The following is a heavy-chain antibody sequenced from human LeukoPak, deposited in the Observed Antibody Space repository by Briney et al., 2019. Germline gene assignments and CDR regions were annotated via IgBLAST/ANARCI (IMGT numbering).Heavy chain of an antibody. CDR1: GFTFSSYA. V-gene: IGHV3-23*01. D-gene: IGHD2-21*02. CDR3: AKTPDYCGGDCSYYYFDY. CDR2: ISGSGGST. J-gene: IGHJ4*02. Sequence: PGGSLRLSCAASGFTFSSYAMSWVRQAPWKGLEWVSAISGSGGSTYYADSVKGRFTISRDNSKNTLYLQMNSLRAEDTAVYYCAKTPDYCGGDCSYYYFDYWGQGTLVTVSS.